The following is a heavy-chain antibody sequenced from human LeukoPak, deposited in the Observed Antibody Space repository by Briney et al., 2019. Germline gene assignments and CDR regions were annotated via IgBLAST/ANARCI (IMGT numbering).Heavy chain of an antibody. CDR1: GFTVSSNY. CDR3: AREAVTRNYFDY. J-gene: IGHJ4*02. CDR2: IYSGGST. V-gene: IGHV3-53*01. Sequence: HPGGSLRLSCAASGFTVSSNYMNWVRQATGKGLEWVSVIYSGGSTYYADSVKGRFTISRDNSKNTLYLQMNSLRAEDTAVYYCAREAVTRNYFDYWGQGTLVTVSS. D-gene: IGHD4-17*01.